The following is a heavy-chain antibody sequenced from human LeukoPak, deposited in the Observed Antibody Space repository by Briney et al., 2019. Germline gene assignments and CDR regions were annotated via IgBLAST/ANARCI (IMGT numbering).Heavy chain of an antibody. CDR2: TWYDGGNK. Sequence: PGGSLRLSCAASGFNFSSYGMHWVRQAPGKGLEWVAVTWYDGGNKYYADSVRGRFTISRDNSKNTLYLQMNSLRAEDTAVYYCARARNAVVTAIDYWGQGTLVTVSA. V-gene: IGHV3-33*01. CDR3: ARARNAVVTAIDY. J-gene: IGHJ4*01. D-gene: IGHD4-23*01. CDR1: GFNFSSYG.